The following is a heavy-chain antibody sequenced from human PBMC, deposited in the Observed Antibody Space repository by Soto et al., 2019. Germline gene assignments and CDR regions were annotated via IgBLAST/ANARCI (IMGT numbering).Heavy chain of an antibody. D-gene: IGHD3-16*01. Sequence: EVQLVESGGGLVQPGGSLRLSCAASGFTFSSYSMNWVRQAPGKGLEWVSYISSSGGTIYYADSVKGRFTISRDNAKDSLYLQRNTLGAEDTALYYWAKFGGVSGGGDYWGPGTLVTVSS. CDR1: GFTFSSYS. CDR2: ISSSGGTI. V-gene: IGHV3-48*01. J-gene: IGHJ4*02. CDR3: AKFGGVSGGGDY.